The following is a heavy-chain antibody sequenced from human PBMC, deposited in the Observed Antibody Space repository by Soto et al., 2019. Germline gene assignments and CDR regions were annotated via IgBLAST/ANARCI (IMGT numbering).Heavy chain of an antibody. V-gene: IGHV3-30-3*01. Sequence: GGSLRLSCAASGFAFNTYSMHWVRQAPGRGLEWVAVMSYDGSNKFYADSVKGRFTISRDNSKNTLYLEMNSLRGEDTAVYYCAKVSPMGYFFDFWGQGTLVTVSS. J-gene: IGHJ4*02. CDR3: AKVSPMGYFFDF. CDR1: GFAFNTYS. CDR2: MSYDGSNK.